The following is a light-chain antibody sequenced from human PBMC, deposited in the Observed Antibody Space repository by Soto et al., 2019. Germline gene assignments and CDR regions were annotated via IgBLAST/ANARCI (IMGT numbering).Light chain of an antibody. V-gene: IGLV6-57*03. Sequence: FMLTQPHSVSESPGKTVTISCTRSSGNIASNYVQWYQQRPGSAPTTVIYEDNQRPSGVPDRFSGSIDSSSNSAALTISGLKTEDEADYYCQSYDASNQVFGGGTKLTVL. CDR1: SGNIASNY. CDR3: QSYDASNQV. J-gene: IGLJ3*02. CDR2: EDN.